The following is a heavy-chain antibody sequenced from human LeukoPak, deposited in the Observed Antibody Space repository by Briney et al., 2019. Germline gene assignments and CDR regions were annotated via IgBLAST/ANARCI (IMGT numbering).Heavy chain of an antibody. V-gene: IGHV3-23*01. CDR3: AKDFRAAAGTSLSYFDY. Sequence: GGSLRLSCAASGFTFSSYAMSWVRQAPGKGLEWVSAISGSGGSTYYADSVKGRFTISRDNSKNTLYLQMNSLRAEDTAVYYCAKDFRAAAGTSLSYFDYWSQGTLVTVSS. D-gene: IGHD6-13*01. CDR1: GFTFSSYA. J-gene: IGHJ4*02. CDR2: ISGSGGST.